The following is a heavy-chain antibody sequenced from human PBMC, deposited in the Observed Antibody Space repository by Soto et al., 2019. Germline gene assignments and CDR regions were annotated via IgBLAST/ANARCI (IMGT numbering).Heavy chain of an antibody. CDR1: GASISSSSYD. J-gene: IGHJ4*02. V-gene: IGHV4-39*01. Sequence: EILPLTCTLSGASISSSSYDWGGIRQPPGQGLEWIGSIYYSGTTYYNPSLKSRVTISVDTSKNQFYLKLSSVTAADTAVYYCARHRQWEELVFEYWGQGTLVTVSS. CDR2: IYYSGTT. CDR3: ARHRQWEELVFEY. D-gene: IGHD1-26*01.